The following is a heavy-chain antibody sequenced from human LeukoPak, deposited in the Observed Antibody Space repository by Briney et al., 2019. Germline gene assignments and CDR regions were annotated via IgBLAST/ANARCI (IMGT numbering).Heavy chain of an antibody. CDR2: ISSSSTI. CDR3: ARDRRIMITFGGFDY. Sequence: GGSLRLSCAASGFTFSSYSMNWVRQAPGKGLEWVSYISSSSTIYYADSVKGRFTISRDNAKNSLYLQMSSLRAEDTAVYYCARDRRIMITFGGFDYWGQGTLVTVSS. V-gene: IGHV3-48*04. CDR1: GFTFSSYS. D-gene: IGHD3-16*01. J-gene: IGHJ4*02.